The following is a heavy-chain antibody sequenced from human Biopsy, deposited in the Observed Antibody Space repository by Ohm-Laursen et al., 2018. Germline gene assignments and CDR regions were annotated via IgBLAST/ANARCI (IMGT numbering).Heavy chain of an antibody. CDR1: GYSFTSYY. CDR2: VNPSGSTT. CDR3: ARNTGWYGDLYYFDY. D-gene: IGHD6-19*01. Sequence: ASAKVSCKASGYSFTSYYMHWVRQAPGQGLEWMGMVNPSGSTTSYPQIFQGRVTMTRDTSKSTVYMELSSLRSADTAVYFCARNTGWYGDLYYFDYWGQGTLVTVSS. V-gene: IGHV1-46*01. J-gene: IGHJ4*02.